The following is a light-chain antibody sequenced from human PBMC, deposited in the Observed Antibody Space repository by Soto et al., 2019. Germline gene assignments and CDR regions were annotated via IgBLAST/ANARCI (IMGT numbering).Light chain of an antibody. J-gene: IGLJ1*01. Sequence: QPVLTQPPSVSGAPGQRGTTPCTGCSSNIGAGCEVHWYQHLPGKAPKLLIYGNTNRPSGVPDRFSGSKSGTSASLAITGLQAEDEADYYCQSYDSSLSASYVFGGGTKGTVL. CDR2: GNT. CDR3: QSYDSSLSASYV. V-gene: IGLV1-40*01. CDR1: SSNIGAGCE.